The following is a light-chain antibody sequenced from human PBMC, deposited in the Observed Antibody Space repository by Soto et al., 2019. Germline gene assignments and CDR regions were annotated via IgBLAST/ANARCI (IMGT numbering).Light chain of an antibody. CDR3: QQYNNWPPLT. J-gene: IGKJ4*01. Sequence: EIVMTQSPATLSVSPGERATLSCRASQSVNSNLAWYQQKPGQAPRPIIYGASTRATGIPARFSGSGSGTEFTLTISSRQSEDFAVYYCQQYNNWPPLTFGGGTKVEIK. CDR1: QSVNSN. CDR2: GAS. V-gene: IGKV3-15*01.